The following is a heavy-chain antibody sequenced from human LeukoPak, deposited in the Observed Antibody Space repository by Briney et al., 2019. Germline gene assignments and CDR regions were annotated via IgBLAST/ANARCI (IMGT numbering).Heavy chain of an antibody. D-gene: IGHD1-1*01. CDR3: ARGWTTFHH. Sequence: GGSLRLSCVASGFTFNHYAMSWVRQAPGKGLEWVASVSENGDGTMYPDSVKGRFTISRDNSRKTVLLQVNSLRVEDAATYYCARGWTTFHHWGRGALVTVSS. V-gene: IGHV3-23*01. CDR1: GFTFNHYA. CDR2: VSENGDGT. J-gene: IGHJ4*02.